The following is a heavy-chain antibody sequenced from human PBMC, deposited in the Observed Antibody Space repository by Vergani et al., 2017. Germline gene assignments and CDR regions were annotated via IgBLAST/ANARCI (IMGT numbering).Heavy chain of an antibody. CDR3: ARRSWGYCSGGSCYPSYWXFDL. D-gene: IGHD2-15*01. CDR1: GYSFTSYW. V-gene: IGHV5-10-1*03. CDR2: IDPSDSYT. Sequence: EVQLVQSGAEVKKPGESLRISCKGSGYSFTSYWISWVRQMPGKGLEWMGRIDPSDSYTNYSPSFQGHVTISADKSISTAYLQWSSLKASDTAMYYCARRSWGYCSGGSCYPSYWXFDLWGRGTLVTVSS. J-gene: IGHJ2*01.